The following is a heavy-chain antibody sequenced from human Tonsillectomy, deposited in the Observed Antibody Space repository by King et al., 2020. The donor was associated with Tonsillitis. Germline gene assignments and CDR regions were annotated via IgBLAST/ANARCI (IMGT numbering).Heavy chain of an antibody. CDR1: GFSLSNARMG. V-gene: IGHV2-26*01. D-gene: IGHD3-3*01. CDR2: IFSNDEK. J-gene: IGHJ4*02. Sequence: TLKESGPVLVKPTETLTLTCTVSGFSLSNARMGVSWIRQPPGKALEWLAHIFSNDEKSYSTSLKSRLTISKDTSKSQVVLTMTNMDPVDTATYYCARIQTGFYDFWSGYYLLDYWGQGTLVTVSS. CDR3: ARIQTGFYDFWSGYYLLDY.